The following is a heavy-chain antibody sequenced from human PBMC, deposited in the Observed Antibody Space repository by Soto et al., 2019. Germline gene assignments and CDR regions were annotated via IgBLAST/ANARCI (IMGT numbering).Heavy chain of an antibody. CDR2: IYYNGTT. D-gene: IGHD1-26*01. CDR1: GGSISSPNFY. CDR3: ARDDSQRPATY. V-gene: IGHV4-31*03. Sequence: PSETLSLTCTVSGGSISSPNFYWSWIRQHPGKGLEWIGHIYYNGTTYYNPTLKSRVSISVDTSKNQFSLKLTSVTAADTAVYYCARDDSQRPATYWGQGTLVTVSS. J-gene: IGHJ4*02.